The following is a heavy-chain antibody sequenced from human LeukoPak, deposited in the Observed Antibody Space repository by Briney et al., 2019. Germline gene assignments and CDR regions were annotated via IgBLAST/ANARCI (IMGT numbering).Heavy chain of an antibody. D-gene: IGHD2-2*01. J-gene: IGHJ5*02. V-gene: IGHV1-8*03. CDR3: ARSIYGDCSSTSCYGENWFDP. CDR1: GYTFTSYD. CDR2: MNPNSGNT. Sequence: ASVKVSCKASGYTFTSYDINWVRQATGQGLEWMGWMNPNSGNTGYAQKFQGRVTITRNTSISTAYMELSSLRSEDTAVYYCARSIYGDCSSTSCYGENWFDPWGQGTLVTVSS.